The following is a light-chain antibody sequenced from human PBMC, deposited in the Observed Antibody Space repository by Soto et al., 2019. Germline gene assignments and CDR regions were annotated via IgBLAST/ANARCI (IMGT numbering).Light chain of an antibody. Sequence: QSVLTQPRSVSGSPGQSVTISCTGTSSDVGGYNYVSWHQQHPGKAPKLMIYDVSKRPSGFPDRFSGSKSGNTASPTISGLQAEDEADYYCCSYAGSFRVFGTGTKVTVL. CDR1: SSDVGGYNY. CDR3: CSYAGSFRV. V-gene: IGLV2-11*01. CDR2: DVS. J-gene: IGLJ1*01.